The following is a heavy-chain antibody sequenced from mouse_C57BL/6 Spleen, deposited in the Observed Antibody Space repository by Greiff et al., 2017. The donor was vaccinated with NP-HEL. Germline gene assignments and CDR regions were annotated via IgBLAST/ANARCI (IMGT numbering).Heavy chain of an antibody. CDR3: ARGTLHWYFDV. V-gene: IGHV1-22*01. J-gene: IGHJ1*03. CDR1: GYTFTDYN. CDR2: INPNNGGT. Sequence: EVQRVESGPELVKPGASVKMSCKASGYTFTDYNMHWVKQSHGKSLEWIGYINPNNGGTSYNQKFKGKATLTVNKSSSTAYMELRSLTSEDSAVYYCARGTLHWYFDVWGTGTTVTVSS. D-gene: IGHD3-3*01.